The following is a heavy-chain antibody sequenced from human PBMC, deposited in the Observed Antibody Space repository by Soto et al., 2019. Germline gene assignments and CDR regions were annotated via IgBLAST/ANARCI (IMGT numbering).Heavy chain of an antibody. J-gene: IGHJ6*02. CDR2: IYYSGST. V-gene: IGHV4-31*03. Sequence: SETLSLTCTVSGGSISSGGYYWSWIRQHPGKGLEWIGYIYYSGSTYYNPSLKSRVTISVDTSKNQFSLKLSSVTAADTAVYYCARDLYGDYIYYGMDVWGQGTTVTVSS. CDR1: GGSISSGGYY. CDR3: ARDLYGDYIYYGMDV. D-gene: IGHD4-17*01.